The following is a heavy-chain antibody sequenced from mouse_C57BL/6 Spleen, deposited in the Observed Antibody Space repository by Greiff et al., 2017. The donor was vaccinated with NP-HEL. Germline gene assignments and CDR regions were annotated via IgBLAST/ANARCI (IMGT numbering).Heavy chain of an antibody. V-gene: IGHV14-4*01. J-gene: IGHJ2*01. Sequence: VQLQQSGAELVRPGASVKLSCTASGFNIKDDYMHWVKQRPEQGLEWIGWIDPENGDTEYASKFQGKATITAETSSNTAYLQLSSLTSEDTAVYYCTTDHYGSKGFDYWGQGTTLTVSS. D-gene: IGHD1-1*01. CDR3: TTDHYGSKGFDY. CDR1: GFNIKDDY. CDR2: IDPENGDT.